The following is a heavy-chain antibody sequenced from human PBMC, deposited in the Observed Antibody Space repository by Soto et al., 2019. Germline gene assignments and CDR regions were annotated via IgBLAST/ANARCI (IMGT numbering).Heavy chain of an antibody. CDR3: ARDLLPYSDYPSAFDI. V-gene: IGHV1-3*01. CDR2: INAGNGNT. CDR1: GYTFTSYA. Sequence: GASVKVSCKASGYTFTSYAMHWVRQAPGQRLEWMGWINAGNGNTKYSQKFQGRVTITRDTSASTAYMELSSLRSEDTAVYYCARDLLPYSDYPSAFDIWGQGTMVTVSS. J-gene: IGHJ3*02. D-gene: IGHD4-17*01.